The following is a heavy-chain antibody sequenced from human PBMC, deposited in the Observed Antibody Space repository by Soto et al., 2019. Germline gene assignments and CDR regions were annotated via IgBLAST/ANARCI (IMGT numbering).Heavy chain of an antibody. CDR2: IYYRGNA. J-gene: IGHJ4*02. Sequence: LVTLSVTCSFSDYSIKSDKYHWGWIRQPPGKGLEWIGSIYYRGNAYYNPSLQTRVTISLDKSRSQFSLKLNSVTAADSAVYFCARLEGLATSSYYFDFWGPGALVTVSS. V-gene: IGHV4-39*01. CDR1: DYSIKSDKYH. D-gene: IGHD6-6*01. CDR3: ARLEGLATSSYYFDF.